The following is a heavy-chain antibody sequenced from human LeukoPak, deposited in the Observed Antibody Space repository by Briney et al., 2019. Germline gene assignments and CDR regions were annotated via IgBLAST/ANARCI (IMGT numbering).Heavy chain of an antibody. D-gene: IGHD3-10*01. Sequence: SGPTLVKPTQTLTLTCTFSGFSLSTSGVGVGWIRQPPGKALEWLALIYWDDDKRYSPSLKSRLTITKDTSKNQVVLTMTNMDPVDTATYYCAHSSPPVGPELVRGVIWGAGGSNWFDPWGQGTLVTVSS. CDR2: IYWDDDK. CDR3: AHSSPPVGPELVRGVIWGAGGSNWFDP. V-gene: IGHV2-5*02. CDR1: GFSLSTSGVG. J-gene: IGHJ5*02.